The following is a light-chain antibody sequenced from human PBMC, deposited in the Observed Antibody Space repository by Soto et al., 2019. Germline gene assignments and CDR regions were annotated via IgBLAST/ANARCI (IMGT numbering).Light chain of an antibody. CDR2: HVT. CDR1: SSDVGGYNY. Sequence: QSVLTQPASVSGSPGQSITISCTGTSSDVGGYNYVSWYQQHPGKAPKLMIYHVTYRPSGVSNRYSGSKSGNSASLTISGLQADDEADYYCCSLTTSHTYVFGSGTKFTVL. V-gene: IGLV2-14*03. J-gene: IGLJ1*01. CDR3: CSLTTSHTYV.